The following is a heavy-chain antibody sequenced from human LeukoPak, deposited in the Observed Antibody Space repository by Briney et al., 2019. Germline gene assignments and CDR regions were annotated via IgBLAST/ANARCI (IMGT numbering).Heavy chain of an antibody. CDR3: VRDAGYSGYMINDI. Sequence: GGSLRLSCAASGFTVSSNHMSWVRQAPGKVLEWVAYINQHGSETFYVDSVKGRFTISRDNTHNSLYLQMNSLRPEDTALYYCVRDAGYSGYMINDIWGQGTMVTVSS. CDR1: GFTVSSNH. V-gene: IGHV3-7*01. J-gene: IGHJ3*02. D-gene: IGHD5-12*01. CDR2: INQHGSET.